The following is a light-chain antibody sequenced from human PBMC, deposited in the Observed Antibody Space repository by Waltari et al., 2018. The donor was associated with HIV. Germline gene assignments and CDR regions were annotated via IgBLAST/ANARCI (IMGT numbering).Light chain of an antibody. J-gene: IGKJ3*01. V-gene: IGKV1-27*01. Sequence: IQMSQPTSPLAASAGDRVTITCRANQGIGNSLAWYQQKLGQVPTLLIYAASTLQSGVPSRFSGSGSATDFTLTISSLQPEDFATYFCQKYKIAPLTFGPGTKVDIK. CDR3: QKYKIAPLT. CDR1: QGIGNS. CDR2: AAS.